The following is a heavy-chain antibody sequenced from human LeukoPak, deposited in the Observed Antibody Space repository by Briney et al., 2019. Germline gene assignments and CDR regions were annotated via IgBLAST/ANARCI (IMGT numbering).Heavy chain of an antibody. CDR3: ARQVAGTSNGIDV. V-gene: IGHV3-7*01. CDR1: GFTFRDFW. J-gene: IGHJ6*02. Sequence: GGSLRLSCAASGFTFRDFWMAWVRQAPGKGLEWVAHIKLDGSERNYAGSVKGRFTVSRDNANNALDLQMNSLTVEDTAVYYCARQVAGTSNGIDVWGQGTKVTVSS. D-gene: IGHD6-19*01. CDR2: IKLDGSER.